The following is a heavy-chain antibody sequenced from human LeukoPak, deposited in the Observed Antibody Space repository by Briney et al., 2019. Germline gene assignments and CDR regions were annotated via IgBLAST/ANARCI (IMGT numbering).Heavy chain of an antibody. J-gene: IGHJ6*02. CDR3: ARGRGYGDRPFPYYYYGMDV. V-gene: IGHV4-39*07. CDR2: IYYSGST. CDR1: DGSISSSTYY. D-gene: IGHD4-17*01. Sequence: PSETLSLTCTVSDGSISSSTYYWGWIRQPPGKGLEWIGSIYYSGSTYYNPSLKSRVTISVDTSKNQFSLKLSSVTAADTAVYYCARGRGYGDRPFPYYYYGMDVWGQGTTVTVSS.